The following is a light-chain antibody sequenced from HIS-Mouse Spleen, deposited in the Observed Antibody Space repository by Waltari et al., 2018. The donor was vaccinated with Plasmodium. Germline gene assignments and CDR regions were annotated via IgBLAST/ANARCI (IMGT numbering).Light chain of an antibody. Sequence: SYELTQPPSVSVSHGQTARITCTGDALQKKNADWDQQKSGQAPVLVIYEDSKRPSGIPERFSGSSSGTMATLTISGAQVEDEADYYCYSTDSSGNHRVFGGGTKLTVL. V-gene: IGLV3-10*01. CDR1: ALQKKN. CDR3: YSTDSSGNHRV. J-gene: IGLJ3*02. CDR2: EDS.